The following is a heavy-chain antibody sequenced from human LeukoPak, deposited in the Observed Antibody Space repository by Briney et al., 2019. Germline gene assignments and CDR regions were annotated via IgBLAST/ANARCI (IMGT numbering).Heavy chain of an antibody. CDR2: IIPIFGTA. Sequence: SVKVSCKASGGTFSSYAISWVRQAPGQGLEWMGRIIPIFGTANYAQKFQGRVTITRNTSISTAYMELSSLRSEDTAVYYCARGRRIQLGMVWGQGTLVTVSS. D-gene: IGHD5-18*01. CDR1: GGTFSSYA. V-gene: IGHV1-69*05. CDR3: ARGRRIQLGMV. J-gene: IGHJ4*02.